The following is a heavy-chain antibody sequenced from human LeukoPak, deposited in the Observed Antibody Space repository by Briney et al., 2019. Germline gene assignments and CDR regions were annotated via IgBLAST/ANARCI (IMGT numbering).Heavy chain of an antibody. Sequence: GGSLRLSCAASGFTFSSYAMHWVRQAPGKGLEWVAAISYDGSNKYYADSVKGRFTISRDNSKNTLYLQMNSLRAEDTAVYYCARGPGSSWSYFDYWGQGTLVTVSS. CDR1: GFTFSSYA. CDR3: ARGPGSSWSYFDY. CDR2: ISYDGSNK. V-gene: IGHV3-30-3*01. J-gene: IGHJ4*02. D-gene: IGHD6-13*01.